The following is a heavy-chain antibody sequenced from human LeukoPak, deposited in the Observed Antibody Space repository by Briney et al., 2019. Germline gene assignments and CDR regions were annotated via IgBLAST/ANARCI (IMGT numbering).Heavy chain of an antibody. CDR2: IYYSGST. J-gene: IGHJ4*02. Sequence: PSETLSLTCTVSCGSISSSSYYWGWIRQPPGKGLEWIGSIYYSGSTYYNPSLKSRVTISVDTSKNQFSLNLSSVTAADTAVYYCARLYYDSSGYYQICYFDYWGQGTLVTVSS. D-gene: IGHD3-22*01. CDR1: CGSISSSSYY. CDR3: ARLYYDSSGYYQICYFDY. V-gene: IGHV4-39*01.